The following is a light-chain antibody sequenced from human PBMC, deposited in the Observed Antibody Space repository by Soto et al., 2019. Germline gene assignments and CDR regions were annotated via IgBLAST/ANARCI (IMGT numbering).Light chain of an antibody. V-gene: IGKV1-5*01. J-gene: IGKJ1*01. CDR2: DAS. Sequence: DIHMTQSPSTLSASVGDRVTMTCRASQSVSNWLAWYKQKPGKAPKLLIYDASILESGVPSRFSGVGSGTDFTLTISSLQPDDFATYYCKQYNSYSSTFGQGNKVEIK. CDR1: QSVSNW. CDR3: KQYNSYSST.